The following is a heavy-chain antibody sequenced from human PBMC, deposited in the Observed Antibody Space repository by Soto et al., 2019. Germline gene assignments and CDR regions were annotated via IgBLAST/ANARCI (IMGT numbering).Heavy chain of an antibody. CDR3: AGRYQWLGYVDYYYYGMDV. V-gene: IGHV4-59*08. CDR1: GGSISSYY. J-gene: IGHJ6*02. D-gene: IGHD6-19*01. Sequence: PSETLSLTCTVSGGSISSYYWSWIRQPPGKGLEWIGYIYYSGSTNYNPSLKSRVTISVDTSKNQFSLKLSSVTAADTAVYYCAGRYQWLGYVDYYYYGMDVWGQGTTVTVSS. CDR2: IYYSGST.